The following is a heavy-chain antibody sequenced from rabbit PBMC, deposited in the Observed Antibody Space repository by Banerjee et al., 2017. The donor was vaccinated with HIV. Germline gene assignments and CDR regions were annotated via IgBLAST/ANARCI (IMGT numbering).Heavy chain of an antibody. Sequence: QEQLEESGGDLVKPEGSLTLTCTVSGFSFSNKYVMCWVRQAPGKGLEWIACINTSSGNTVYASWAKGRFTISKTSSTTVTLQMTSLTAADTATYFCARGIRWLGWAAEYYFDLWGQGTLVTVS. CDR1: GFSFSNKYV. CDR3: ARGIRWLGWAAEYYFDL. D-gene: IGHD4-1*01. V-gene: IGHV1S45*01. J-gene: IGHJ4*01. CDR2: INTSSGNT.